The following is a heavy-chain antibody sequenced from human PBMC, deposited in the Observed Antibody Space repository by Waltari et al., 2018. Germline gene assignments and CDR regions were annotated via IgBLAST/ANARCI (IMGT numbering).Heavy chain of an antibody. J-gene: IGHJ6*02. Sequence: EVQLVQSGAEVKKPGESLKISCKGSGYSFTSYWICSVRQMPGKGLEWMGIIYPGDSDTRYSPSFQGQVTISADKSISTAYLQWSSLKASDTAMYYCARLARYSGYEGGGMDVWGQGTTVTVSS. V-gene: IGHV5-51*01. CDR3: ARLARYSGYEGGGMDV. CDR1: GYSFTSYW. CDR2: IYPGDSDT. D-gene: IGHD5-12*01.